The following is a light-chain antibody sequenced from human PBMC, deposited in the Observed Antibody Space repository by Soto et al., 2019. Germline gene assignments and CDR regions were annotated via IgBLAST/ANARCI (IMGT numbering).Light chain of an antibody. CDR2: GAS. Sequence: ELVMTQSPGTLSVSLGESATLSCRASQSVGSNLAWYLQKPGQAPRLLIYGASSRVTGIPDKFTGSGSGTEFTLTISSLDPDDFVVYYCQQYGSSPYTFGQGTKVDI. V-gene: IGKV3-20*01. J-gene: IGKJ2*01. CDR1: QSVGSN. CDR3: QQYGSSPYT.